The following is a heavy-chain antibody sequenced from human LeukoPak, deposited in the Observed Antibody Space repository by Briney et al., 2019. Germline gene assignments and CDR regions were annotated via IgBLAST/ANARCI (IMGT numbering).Heavy chain of an antibody. D-gene: IGHD3-10*01. V-gene: IGHV1-18*01. CDR1: GYTFTSYG. CDR2: ISAYNGNT. J-gene: IGHJ5*01. CDR3: ARDQNYYYGSGTYYNWFDS. Sequence: ASVKVSCKASGYTFTSYGSSWVRQAPGQGLDWMGWISAYNGNTNYAQRLQGRVTMTTDTSTSTAYMELRSLRSDDTAVYYCARDQNYYYGSGTYYNWFDSWGQGTLVTVSS.